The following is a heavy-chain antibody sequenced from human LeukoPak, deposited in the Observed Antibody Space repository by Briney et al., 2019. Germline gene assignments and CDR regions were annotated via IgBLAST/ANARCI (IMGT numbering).Heavy chain of an antibody. V-gene: IGHV3-30*02. CDR3: AKDHHYDSSGLFDY. J-gene: IGHJ4*02. CDR1: GFTFSNYA. Sequence: GGSLRLSCGASGFTFSNYAIHWVRQAPGKGLEWVALIRYDGTNKYYTDSVKGRFTISRDNSKNTLYLQMNSLRAEDTAVYYCAKDHHYDSSGLFDYWGQGTLVTVSS. D-gene: IGHD3-22*01. CDR2: IRYDGTNK.